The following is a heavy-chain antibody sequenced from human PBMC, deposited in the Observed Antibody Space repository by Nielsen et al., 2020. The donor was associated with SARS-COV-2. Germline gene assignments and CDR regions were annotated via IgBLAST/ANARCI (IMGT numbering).Heavy chain of an antibody. CDR1: GFTFSSYD. Sequence: GKSLKISCAASGFTFSSYDMHWVRQATGKGLEWVSAIGTAGDTYYPGSVKGRFTISRENAKNSLYLQMNSLRAGDTAVYYCARGGIQDFWSGYSTSYYYGMDVWGQGTTVTVSS. J-gene: IGHJ6*02. V-gene: IGHV3-13*01. CDR2: IGTAGDT. D-gene: IGHD3-3*01. CDR3: ARGGIQDFWSGYSTSYYYGMDV.